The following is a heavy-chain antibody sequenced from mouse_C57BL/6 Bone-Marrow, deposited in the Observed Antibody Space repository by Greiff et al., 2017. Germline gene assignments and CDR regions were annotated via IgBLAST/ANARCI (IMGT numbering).Heavy chain of an antibody. CDR2: IYPGSGNT. V-gene: IGHV1-76*01. CDR3: ARRTTADYFDY. Sequence: QVQLQQSGAELVRPGASVKLSCKASGYTFTDYYINWVKQRPGQGLEWIARIYPGSGNTYYNEKFKGKARLTAEKSSSTAYMQLSSLTSEDSAVYCCARRTTADYFDYWGQGTTLTVSS. J-gene: IGHJ2*01. CDR1: GYTFTDYY. D-gene: IGHD1-2*01.